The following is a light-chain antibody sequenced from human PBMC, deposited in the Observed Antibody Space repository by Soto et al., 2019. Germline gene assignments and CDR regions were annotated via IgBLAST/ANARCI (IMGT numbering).Light chain of an antibody. CDR2: DVR. CDR3: CSYAGSYTVV. CDR1: SSDVGGYNY. J-gene: IGLJ2*01. Sequence: QPVLTQPRSVSGSPGQSVTISCTGTSSDVGGYNYVSWYQQHPGKAPKLMIYDVRKRPSGVPDRFSGSKSGNTASLTISGLQAEDEADYYCCSYAGSYTVVFGGGTKVTVL. V-gene: IGLV2-11*01.